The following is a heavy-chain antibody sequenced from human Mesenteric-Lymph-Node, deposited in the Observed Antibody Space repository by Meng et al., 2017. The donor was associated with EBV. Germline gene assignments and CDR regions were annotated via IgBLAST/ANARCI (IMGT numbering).Heavy chain of an antibody. J-gene: IGHJ4*02. CDR1: GGSISSGGYY. CDR2: IYYSGST. D-gene: IGHD6-19*01. V-gene: IGHV4-31*11. CDR3: ARVNEGQWLVRGAFDY. Sequence: QGQLADAGPGLVRPSQTLSLTCAGSGGSISSGGYYWSWIRQPPGKGLEWIGYIYYSGSTYYNPSLTSRVTISVDESKNEFSLSLTSVTAADTAVYFCARVNEGQWLVRGAFDYWGQGTLVTVSS.